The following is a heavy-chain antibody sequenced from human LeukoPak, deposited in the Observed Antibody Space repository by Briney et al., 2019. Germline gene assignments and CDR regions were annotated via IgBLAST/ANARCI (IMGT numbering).Heavy chain of an antibody. D-gene: IGHD1-26*01. J-gene: IGHJ4*02. V-gene: IGHV3-23*01. CDR1: GFTFSNYA. Sequence: GGSPRLSCVASGFTFSNYATSWVRQAPGKGLEWVSAISGSGGSTYYADSVKGRFTISRDNAKNTLYLQMNSLRAEDTAVYYCARDEVGVGATHDYWGQGTLVTVSS. CDR2: ISGSGGST. CDR3: ARDEVGVGATHDY.